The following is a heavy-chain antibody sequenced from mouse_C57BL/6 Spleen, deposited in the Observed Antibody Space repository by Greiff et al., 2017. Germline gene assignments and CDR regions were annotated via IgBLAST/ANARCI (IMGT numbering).Heavy chain of an antibody. CDR1: GYTFTDYE. Sequence: VKLQESGAELVRPGASVTLSCKASGYTFTDYEMHWVKQTPVHGLEWIGAIDPETGGTAYNQKFKGKAILTADKSSSTAYMELRNLTSEDSAVYYCTRRQLRLRPLDYWGQGTTLTVSS. CDR3: TRRQLRLRPLDY. V-gene: IGHV1-15*01. CDR2: IDPETGGT. D-gene: IGHD3-2*02. J-gene: IGHJ2*01.